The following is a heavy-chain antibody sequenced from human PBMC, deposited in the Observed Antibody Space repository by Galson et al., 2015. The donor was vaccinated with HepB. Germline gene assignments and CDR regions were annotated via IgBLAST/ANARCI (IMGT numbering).Heavy chain of an antibody. V-gene: IGHV6-1*01. CDR1: GDSVSSNGAA. D-gene: IGHD2-8*01. CDR2: TFYRSRWYA. J-gene: IGHJ3*02. Sequence: CAISGDSVSSNGAAWNWVRQSPSRGLEWLGGTFYRSRWYADYAPSLKSRISISPDTSKNQFSLQLNSVSPEDTAVYYCARDAEMGLDALDIWGLGTVVTVSS. CDR3: ARDAEMGLDALDI.